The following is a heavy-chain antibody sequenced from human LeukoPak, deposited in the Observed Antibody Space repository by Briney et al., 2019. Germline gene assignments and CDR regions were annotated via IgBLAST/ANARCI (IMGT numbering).Heavy chain of an antibody. CDR2: IYGGGST. Sequence: GGSLRLSCAASGFTVSSNYMNWVRLAPGKGLEWVSVIYGGGSTYYADSVKGRFTISRDNSKSTLYLQMNSLRPEDTAVYYCARGAGNTVSSRFFDYRGRGTLVTVSS. D-gene: IGHD5/OR15-5a*01. CDR1: GFTVSSNY. CDR3: ARGAGNTVSSRFFDY. J-gene: IGHJ4*02. V-gene: IGHV3-53*01.